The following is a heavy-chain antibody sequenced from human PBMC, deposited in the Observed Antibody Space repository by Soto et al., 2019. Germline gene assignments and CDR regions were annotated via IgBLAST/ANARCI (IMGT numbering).Heavy chain of an antibody. D-gene: IGHD5-12*01. CDR3: AREEGGGYDHRWFDP. Sequence: QVQLQESGPGLVKPSQTLSLTCTVYGGSISGGGYYWSWLRPQTGKGLEWVGYIYDSGNTYYNPSLKSRVIISVDTSKNQFSLKLSSVTAADTAVYYCAREEGGGYDHRWFDPWGQGTLVTVSS. V-gene: IGHV4-31*03. CDR2: IYDSGNT. CDR1: GGSISGGGYY. J-gene: IGHJ5*02.